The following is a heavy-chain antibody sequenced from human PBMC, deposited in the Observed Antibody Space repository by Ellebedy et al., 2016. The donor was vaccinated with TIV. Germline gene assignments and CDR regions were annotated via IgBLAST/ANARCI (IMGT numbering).Heavy chain of an antibody. V-gene: IGHV3-30*14. Sequence: GESLKISCAASGFTFSNYAMHWVRQAPGKGLEWVAVISYDGSNKYHADSVKGQFTISRDNSKNTLYLQMNSLGAEDTAVYYCARTRDYAFHYWGQGTLVTVSS. CDR3: ARTRDYAFHY. D-gene: IGHD4/OR15-4a*01. CDR1: GFTFSNYA. CDR2: ISYDGSNK. J-gene: IGHJ4*02.